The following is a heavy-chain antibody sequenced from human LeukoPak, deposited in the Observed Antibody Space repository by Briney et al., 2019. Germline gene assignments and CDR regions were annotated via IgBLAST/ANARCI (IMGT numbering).Heavy chain of an antibody. J-gene: IGHJ4*02. D-gene: IGHD6-19*01. Sequence: NASETLSLTCAVYGGSFSGYYWSWIRQPPGKGLEWIGEINHSGSTNYNPSLKSRVTIPVDTSKNQFSLKLSSVTAADTAVYYCARQSIAVAGLRYWGQGTLVTVSS. CDR3: ARQSIAVAGLRY. V-gene: IGHV4-34*01. CDR2: INHSGST. CDR1: GGSFSGYY.